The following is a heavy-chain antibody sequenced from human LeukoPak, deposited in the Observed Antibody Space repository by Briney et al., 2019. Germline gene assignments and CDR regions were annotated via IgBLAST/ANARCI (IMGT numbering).Heavy chain of an antibody. V-gene: IGHV4-34*01. CDR2: INHSGST. D-gene: IGHD3-3*01. CDR3: ARGVSYYDFWSGYSSLDY. J-gene: IGHJ4*02. CDR1: GGSFSGYY. Sequence: SETLSLTCAVYGGSFSGYYWSWIRQPPGKGLEWIGEINHSGSTNYNPSLKSRVTISVDTSKNQFSLKLSSVTAADTAVYYCARGVSYYDFWSGYSSLDYWGQGTLVTVSS.